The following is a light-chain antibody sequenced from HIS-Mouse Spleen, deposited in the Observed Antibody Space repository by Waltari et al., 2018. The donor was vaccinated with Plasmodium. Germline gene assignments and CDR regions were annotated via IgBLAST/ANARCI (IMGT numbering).Light chain of an antibody. V-gene: IGLV2-23*03. Sequence: QSALTQPASVSGSPGQSITISCTGTSSDVGSYNLVSWYQQHPGKAPKLMSYEGSKRPSGVANRVSVSKSGNTASLTISGLQAEDEADYYCCSYAGSSTFVFGGGTKLTVL. J-gene: IGLJ3*02. CDR1: SSDVGSYNL. CDR2: EGS. CDR3: CSYAGSSTFV.